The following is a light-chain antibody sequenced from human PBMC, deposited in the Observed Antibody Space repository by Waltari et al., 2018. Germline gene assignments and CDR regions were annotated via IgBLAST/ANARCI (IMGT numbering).Light chain of an antibody. CDR3: QQYYRSRT. CDR1: QSVLYHSNDKNH. CDR2: WAS. Sequence: DIVMTQSPDSLAVSLGERATLNCKSSQSVLYHSNDKNHLAWYQQKPGQPPKLLISWASTRESGVPDRFSGSGSGTDFTLTISRLQAEDVAVYYCQQYYRSRTFGQGTKVEI. J-gene: IGKJ1*01. V-gene: IGKV4-1*01.